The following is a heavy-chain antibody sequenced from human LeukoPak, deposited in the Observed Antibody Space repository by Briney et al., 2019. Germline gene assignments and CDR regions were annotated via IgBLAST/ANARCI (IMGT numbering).Heavy chain of an antibody. Sequence: SETLSLTCTVSGGSVNSDNWWSWVRQPPGKGLEWIGEIHHSGNTNYSPSLKSRVTLSLDKSRNQFSPKLNSVTAADTAVYYCAKAGVWLPAVWGQGTLVTVSS. V-gene: IGHV4-4*02. CDR2: IHHSGNT. J-gene: IGHJ4*02. CDR3: AKAGVWLPAV. CDR1: GGSVNSDNW. D-gene: IGHD3-9*01.